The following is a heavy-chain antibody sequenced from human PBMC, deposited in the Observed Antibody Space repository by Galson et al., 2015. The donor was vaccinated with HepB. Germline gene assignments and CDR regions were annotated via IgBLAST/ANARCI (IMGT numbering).Heavy chain of an antibody. J-gene: IGHJ3*02. CDR3: AFPWSIVVVTADAFDI. V-gene: IGHV3-23*01. CDR1: GFTFSSYA. D-gene: IGHD2-21*02. CDR2: ISGSGGST. Sequence: SLRLSCAASGFTFSSYAMSWVRQAPGKGLEWVSAISGSGGSTYYSNSAKGRFTLSRDNSKNTLYMQMNSLRAEDTAVYYCAFPWSIVVVTADAFDIWGQGTMVTVSS.